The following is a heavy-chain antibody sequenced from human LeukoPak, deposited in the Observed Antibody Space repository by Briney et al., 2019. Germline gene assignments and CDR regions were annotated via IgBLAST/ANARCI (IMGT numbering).Heavy chain of an antibody. V-gene: IGHV1-46*01. CDR2: IRGTGDSP. CDR1: GFTFTNYH. Sequence: ASVKVSCKASGFTFTNYHMHWVRQAPGQGLEWVGLIRGTGDSPDYAQKFQGRVTVTCDMSTSTAYLELWSLKLEDTAVYYCARAPAGTLDFWGQGTLVTVSS. D-gene: IGHD6-13*01. J-gene: IGHJ4*02. CDR3: ARAPAGTLDF.